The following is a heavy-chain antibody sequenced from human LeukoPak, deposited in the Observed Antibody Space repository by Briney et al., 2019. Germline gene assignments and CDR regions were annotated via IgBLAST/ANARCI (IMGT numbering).Heavy chain of an antibody. Sequence: ASVKVSCKASGYTFTGYYMHWVRQAPGQGLEWMGWINPNSGGTNYAQKFQGRVTMTRDTSISTAYMELSRLRSDDTAVYYCARARRYCSGTSCYIGYFQHWGQGTLVTVSS. CDR2: INPNSGGT. CDR3: ARARRYCSGTSCYIGYFQH. J-gene: IGHJ1*01. V-gene: IGHV1-2*02. D-gene: IGHD2-2*02. CDR1: GYTFTGYY.